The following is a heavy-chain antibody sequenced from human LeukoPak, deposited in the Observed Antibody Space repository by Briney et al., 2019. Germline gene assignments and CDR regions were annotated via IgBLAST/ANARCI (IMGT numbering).Heavy chain of an antibody. CDR1: GGSISSGGYY. D-gene: IGHD3-22*01. CDR3: ARRTYYYDSSGYYRWFDP. J-gene: IGHJ5*02. Sequence: SETLSLTCTVSGGSISSGGYYWSWIRQHPGKGLEYIGYIYYSGSIYYNPSLKSRVTISLDTSKNQFSLKLSSVTAADTAVYYCARRTYYYDSSGYYRWFDPWGQGTLVTVSS. V-gene: IGHV4-31*03. CDR2: IYYSGSI.